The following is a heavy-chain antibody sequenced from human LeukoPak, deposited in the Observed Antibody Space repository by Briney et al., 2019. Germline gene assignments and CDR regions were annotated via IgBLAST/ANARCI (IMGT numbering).Heavy chain of an antibody. D-gene: IGHD1-26*01. CDR1: GFTFSSYA. CDR2: ISGSGGST. Sequence: PGGSLRFSCAASGFTFSSYAMSWVRQAPGNGLEWFSAISGSGGSTYYADSVKGRFTISRDNSKNTLDLQMNSLGAEGTAVYYCAKDKGELLHYFDYWGQGTLVTVSS. CDR3: AKDKGELLHYFDY. V-gene: IGHV3-23*01. J-gene: IGHJ4*02.